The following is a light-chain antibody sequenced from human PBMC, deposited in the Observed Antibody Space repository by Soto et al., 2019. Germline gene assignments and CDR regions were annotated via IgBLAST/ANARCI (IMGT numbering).Light chain of an antibody. CDR3: QQYNSYS. CDR2: HAS. V-gene: IGKV1-5*02. CDR1: QSVSNW. J-gene: IGKJ1*01. Sequence: DIHMTHSPSTRPASVGDKLTIICRDSQSVSNWLAWYQQKPGTAPKVLIYHASNLQSGVPSRFSGSGSGTEFTITISSLQPDDFATYYCQQYNSYSFGQGTKVDIK.